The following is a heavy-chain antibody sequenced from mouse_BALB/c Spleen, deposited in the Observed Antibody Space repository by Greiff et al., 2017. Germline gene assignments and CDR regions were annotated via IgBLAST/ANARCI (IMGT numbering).Heavy chain of an antibody. CDR2: INPSTGYT. D-gene: IGHD2-1*01. Sequence: QVHVKQSGAELAKPGASVKMSCKASGYTFTSYWMHWVKQRPGQGLEWIGYINPSTGYTEYNQKFKDKATLTADKSSSTAYMQLSSLTSEDSAVYYCARTTMPYFDYWGQGTTLTVSS. CDR3: ARTTMPYFDY. J-gene: IGHJ2*01. V-gene: IGHV1-7*01. CDR1: GYTFTSYW.